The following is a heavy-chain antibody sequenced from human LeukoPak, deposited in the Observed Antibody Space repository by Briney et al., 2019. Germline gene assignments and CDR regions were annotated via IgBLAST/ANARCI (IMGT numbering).Heavy chain of an antibody. D-gene: IGHD6-19*01. CDR2: IYYSGST. Sequence: SETLSLTCTVSGGSISSGGYYWTWIRQHPGKGLEWIGYIYYSGSTNYNPSLKSRVTISVDTSKNQFSLKLSSVTAADTAVYYCARDGFSSSGWAPGDYWGQGTLVTVSS. V-gene: IGHV4-61*08. CDR3: ARDGFSSSGWAPGDY. J-gene: IGHJ4*02. CDR1: GGSISSGGYY.